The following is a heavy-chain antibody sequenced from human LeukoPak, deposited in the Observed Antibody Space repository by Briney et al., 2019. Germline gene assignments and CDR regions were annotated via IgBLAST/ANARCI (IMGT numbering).Heavy chain of an antibody. CDR1: GFTFSSYA. CDR3: ARPQSSSGYYWPFDG. CDR2: ISPSSGT. V-gene: IGHV3-23*01. Sequence: GGSLRLSCAASGFTFSSYAMRWVRQAPGKGLEWASAISPSSGTFYADSVKGRFTISRDNSKNTLYLQMNSLRAEDTAVYYCARPQSSSGYYWPFDGWGQGTLVTVSS. J-gene: IGHJ4*02. D-gene: IGHD3-22*01.